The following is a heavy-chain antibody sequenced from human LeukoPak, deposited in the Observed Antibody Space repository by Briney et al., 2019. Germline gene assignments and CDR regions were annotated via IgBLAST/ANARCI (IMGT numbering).Heavy chain of an antibody. V-gene: IGHV1-18*01. D-gene: IGHD5-12*01. CDR2: VSAYNGNT. J-gene: IGHJ2*01. CDR1: GYTFTSYY. CDR3: ARGDSGYYPNWYFDL. Sequence: ASVTVSFKASGYTFTSYYITWVRQAPGQGLEWMGWVSAYNGNTNFAQNFQGRVTMTTDASTSTAYMELTSLTSDDTAVYYCARGDSGYYPNWYFDLWGRGTLVTVSS.